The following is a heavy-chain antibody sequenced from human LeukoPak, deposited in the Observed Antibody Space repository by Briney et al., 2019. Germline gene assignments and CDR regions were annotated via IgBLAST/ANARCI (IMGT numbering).Heavy chain of an antibody. CDR3: ATAKNDH. V-gene: IGHV3-48*01. Sequence: PGGSLRLSCAASGFKFSNYWMSWVRQAPGKGLEWLSYITNSSRIIYYADSVKGRFTISRDNAKNSLYLQMNSLRAEDTAVYYCATAKNDHWGQGTLVTVSS. CDR1: GFKFSNYW. J-gene: IGHJ4*02. CDR2: ITNSSRII.